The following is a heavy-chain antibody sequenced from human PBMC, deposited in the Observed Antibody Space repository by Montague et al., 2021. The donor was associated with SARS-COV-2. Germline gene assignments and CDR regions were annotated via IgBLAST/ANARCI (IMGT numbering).Heavy chain of an antibody. Sequence: SLRLSCAGSGFTFSSYAMNWVRQAPGKGLEWVAAVSDNGSTTYYXDSVRGPFTISRDNSENTMYLEMNNLRPEDTAVYFCARGDVEVGRTYYFYYMDVWGQGTTVTVSS. V-gene: IGHV3-30*04. CDR2: VSDNGSTT. J-gene: IGHJ6*02. CDR3: ARGDVEVGRTYYFYYMDV. D-gene: IGHD2-2*01. CDR1: GFTFSSYA.